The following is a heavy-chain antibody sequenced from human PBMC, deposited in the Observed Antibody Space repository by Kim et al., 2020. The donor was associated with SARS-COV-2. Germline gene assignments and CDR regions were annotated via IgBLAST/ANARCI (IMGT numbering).Heavy chain of an antibody. Sequence: GWSLRLSCAASGFTFNDNIMSWVRQAPGKGLEWVSLIAGSGGSTYYADSVKGRFTISRDDSKNTLYLQMNSLRAEDTAVYYCAKDYFFGYNSYDHWGQGTLVTVSS. CDR1: GFTFNDNI. V-gene: IGHV3-23*01. CDR2: IAGSGGST. D-gene: IGHD3-22*01. J-gene: IGHJ4*02. CDR3: AKDYFFGYNSYDH.